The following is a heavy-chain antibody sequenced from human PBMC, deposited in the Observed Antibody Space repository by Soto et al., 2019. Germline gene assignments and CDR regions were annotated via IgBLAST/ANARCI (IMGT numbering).Heavy chain of an antibody. D-gene: IGHD2-15*01. Sequence: PSETLSLTCTVAGGSISSYYWSWIRQPPGKELEWIGYIHYTGTTKYNPSLKSRVTISVDTSKNQFSLKLDSMTAADTAVYYCARQVGYCSGGSCLEYYFDYWGQGTLVTVSS. CDR2: IHYTGTT. V-gene: IGHV4-59*01. CDR3: ARQVGYCSGGSCLEYYFDY. CDR1: GGSISSYY. J-gene: IGHJ4*02.